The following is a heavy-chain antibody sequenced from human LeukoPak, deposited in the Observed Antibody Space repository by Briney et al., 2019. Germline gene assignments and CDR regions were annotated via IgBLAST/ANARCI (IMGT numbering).Heavy chain of an antibody. V-gene: IGHV1-18*01. CDR2: ISAYNGNT. J-gene: IGHJ4*02. CDR3: ARGADYGDYGGDFDY. CDR1: GYTFTSYG. D-gene: IGHD4-17*01. Sequence: GASVKVSCKASGYTFTSYGISWVRQAPGQGLEWMGWISAYNGNTNYAQKLQGRVTMTTDTSTSTAYMELRSLRSDDTAVYYCARGADYGDYGGDFDYWGQGTRVTVSS.